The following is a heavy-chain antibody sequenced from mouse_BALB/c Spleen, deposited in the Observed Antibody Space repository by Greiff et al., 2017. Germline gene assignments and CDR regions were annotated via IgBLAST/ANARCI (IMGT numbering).Heavy chain of an antibody. J-gene: IGHJ3*01. D-gene: IGHD2-3*01. V-gene: IGHV1-26*01. CDR1: GYSFTGYY. Sequence: EVQLQQSGPELVKPGASVKISCKASGYSFTGYYMHWVKQSHVKSLEWIGRINPNNGATSYNQNFKDKASLTVDKSSSTAYMELHSLTSEDSAVYYCARDGYSLANAWFAYWGQGTLVTVSA. CDR2: INPNNGAT. CDR3: ARDGYSLANAWFAY.